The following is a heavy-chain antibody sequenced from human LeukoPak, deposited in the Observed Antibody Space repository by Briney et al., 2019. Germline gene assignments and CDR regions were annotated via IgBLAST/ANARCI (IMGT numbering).Heavy chain of an antibody. J-gene: IGHJ6*03. CDR1: GYTFTSYY. CDR3: ARVTYSSGWYGDFYYYYMDV. CDR2: INPNSGGT. Sequence: ASVKVSCKASGYTFTSYYMHWVRQAPGQGLEWMGWINPNSGGTNYAQKFQGRVTMTRDTSISTAYMELSRLRSDDTAVYYCARVTYSSGWYGDFYYYYMDVWGKGTTVTVSS. D-gene: IGHD6-19*01. V-gene: IGHV1-2*02.